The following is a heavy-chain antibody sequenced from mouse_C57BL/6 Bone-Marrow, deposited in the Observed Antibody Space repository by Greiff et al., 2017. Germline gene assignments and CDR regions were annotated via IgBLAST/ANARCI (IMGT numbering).Heavy chain of an antibody. Sequence: EVKLMESGAELVKPGASVKLSCTASGFNIKDYYMHWVKQRTEQGLEWIGRIAPEDGETKYAPKFQGKATITSDTSSNTADLQLSSLTSEDTAVYTFANYDYKYYDIANGGQGQAVTVTS. V-gene: IGHV14-2*01. CDR1: GFNIKDYY. CDR3: ANYDYKYYDIAN. CDR2: IAPEDGET. D-gene: IGHD2-4*01. J-gene: IGHJ4*01.